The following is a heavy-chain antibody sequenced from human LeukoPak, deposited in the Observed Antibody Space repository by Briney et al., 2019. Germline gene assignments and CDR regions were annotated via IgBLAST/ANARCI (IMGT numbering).Heavy chain of an antibody. J-gene: IGHJ3*01. V-gene: IGHV3-7*04. CDR2: IKQDGSER. CDR3: AREGLWVGLDSGKTRQAYWES. CDR1: GFTFTTYW. D-gene: IGHD2-21*01. Sequence: GGSLRLSCAASGFTFTTYWMSWVRQAPGKGLEWVANIKQDGSERSYVDSVKGRFTVSRDNAKNSLNLQMNSLRAEDTAVYYCAREGLWVGLDSGKTRQAYWESWGQGTMVTVSS.